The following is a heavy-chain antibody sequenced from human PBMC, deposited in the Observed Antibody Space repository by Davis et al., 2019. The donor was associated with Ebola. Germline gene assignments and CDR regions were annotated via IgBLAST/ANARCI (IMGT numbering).Heavy chain of an antibody. D-gene: IGHD6-19*01. CDR2: ISGRGLTT. V-gene: IGHV3-23*01. CDR3: AKEKVSGSSYYLDY. J-gene: IGHJ4*02. Sequence: GGSLRLSCAASGFTFSTYGMAWVRQAPGKGLEWVSGISGRGLTTEYADNVQGRFTISRDNSKNTLFLQMNSLRGEDTAVYYCAKEKVSGSSYYLDYWGQGTLVTVSS. CDR1: GFTFSTYG.